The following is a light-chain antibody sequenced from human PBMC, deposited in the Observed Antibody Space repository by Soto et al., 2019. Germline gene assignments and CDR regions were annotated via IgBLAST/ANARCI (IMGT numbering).Light chain of an antibody. CDR1: QSIGNN. V-gene: IGKV3-15*01. CDR2: DAS. Sequence: ETVMTQSPVTLSVSPGARVTLSCRASQSIGNNLAWYQQEVDGQTPRLLIYDASTRAAGVPARFSGSGSATEFTLTISSLRSEDFAVYYCQQYNNWPRTFGPGTK. J-gene: IGKJ1*01. CDR3: QQYNNWPRT.